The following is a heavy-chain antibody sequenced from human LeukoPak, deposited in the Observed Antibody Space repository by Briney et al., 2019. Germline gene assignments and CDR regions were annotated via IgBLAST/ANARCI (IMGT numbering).Heavy chain of an antibody. CDR2: MNPNSGRT. D-gene: IGHD4-23*01. CDR1: GYTFTSYG. Sequence: ASVKVSCKASGYTFTSYGISWVRQAPGQGLEWMGWMNPNSGRTGYAQKFQGRITMTRNTSISTAYMELSSLRSDDTAVYYCARETPSRYFDYSGQGALVTVSS. CDR3: ARETPSRYFDY. V-gene: IGHV1-8*02. J-gene: IGHJ4*02.